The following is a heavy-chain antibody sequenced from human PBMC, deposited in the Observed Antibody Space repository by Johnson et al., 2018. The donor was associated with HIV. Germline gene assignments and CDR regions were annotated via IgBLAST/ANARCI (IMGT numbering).Heavy chain of an antibody. Sequence: VQLVESGGGLVQPGGSLRLSCAASGFTFDSYWMSWVRQAPGKGLEWVANIKQDGSEKYYVDSVKGRFTISRDNAKNSLYLQMNSLRAEDTAVYYCARVGGSYGDAFDIWGQGTMVTVSS. CDR3: ARVGGSYGDAFDI. D-gene: IGHD1-26*01. CDR1: GFTFDSYW. V-gene: IGHV3-7*01. J-gene: IGHJ3*02. CDR2: IKQDGSEK.